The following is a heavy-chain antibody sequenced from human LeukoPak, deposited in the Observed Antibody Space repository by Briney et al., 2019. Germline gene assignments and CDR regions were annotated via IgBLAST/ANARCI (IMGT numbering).Heavy chain of an antibody. Sequence: SETLSLTCTVSGGSISSGGYYWSWIRQHPGKGLEWNGYIYNSGSTNYNPSLKSRVTISVDTSKNQFSLKLSSVTAADTAVYYCARAPVRGVIISFDYWGQGTLVTVSS. CDR1: GGSISSGGYY. CDR2: IYNSGST. V-gene: IGHV4-31*03. D-gene: IGHD3-10*01. J-gene: IGHJ4*02. CDR3: ARAPVRGVIISFDY.